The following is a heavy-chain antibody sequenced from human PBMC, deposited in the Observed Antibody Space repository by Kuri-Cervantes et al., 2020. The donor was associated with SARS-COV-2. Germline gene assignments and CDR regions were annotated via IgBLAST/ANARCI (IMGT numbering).Heavy chain of an antibody. Sequence: ASVKVSCKASGYTFTGYYMHWVRQAPGQGLEWMGWISAYNGNTNYAQKLQGRVTMTTDTSTSTAYMELRSLRSDDTAVYYCARDGRFLEWFSPTRPHLDYWGQGTLVTVSS. CDR1: GYTFTGYY. V-gene: IGHV1-18*04. J-gene: IGHJ4*02. CDR3: ARDGRFLEWFSPTRPHLDY. CDR2: ISAYNGNT. D-gene: IGHD3-3*01.